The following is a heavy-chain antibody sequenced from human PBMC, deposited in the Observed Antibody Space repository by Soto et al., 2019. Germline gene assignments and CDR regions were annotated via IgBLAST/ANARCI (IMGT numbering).Heavy chain of an antibody. CDR2: ISYDGSNK. D-gene: IGHD6-19*01. V-gene: IGHV3-30*18. Sequence: GESLKISCAASGFTFSSYGMHWVRQAPGKGLEWVAVISYDGSNKYYADSVKGRFTISRDNSKNTLYLQMNSLRAEDTAVYYCAKVGSSGWSPSNPHFDYWGQGTLVTVSS. CDR3: AKVGSSGWSPSNPHFDY. CDR1: GFTFSSYG. J-gene: IGHJ4*02.